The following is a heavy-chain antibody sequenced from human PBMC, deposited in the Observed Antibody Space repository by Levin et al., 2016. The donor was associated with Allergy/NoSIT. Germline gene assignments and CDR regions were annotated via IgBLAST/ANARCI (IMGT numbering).Heavy chain of an antibody. CDR3: ARDRYDYVWGSYRSPNWFDP. Sequence: WIRQSPSRGLEWLGRTYYRSKWYNDYAVSVKSRITINPDTSKNQFSLQLNSVTPEDTAVYYCARDRYDYVWGSYRSPNWFDPWGQGTLVTVSS. D-gene: IGHD3-16*02. V-gene: IGHV6-1*01. J-gene: IGHJ5*02. CDR2: TYYRSKWYN.